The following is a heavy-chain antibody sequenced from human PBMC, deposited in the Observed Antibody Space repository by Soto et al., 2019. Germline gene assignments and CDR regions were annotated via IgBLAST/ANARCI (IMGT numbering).Heavy chain of an antibody. CDR1: GFTFSNAW. J-gene: IGHJ4*02. Sequence: GGSLRLSCAAAGFTFSNAWMSWVRQAPGKGLEWVGRIKSKTDGGTTDYAAPVKGRFTISRDDSKNTLYLQMNSLKTEDTAVYYCTTEGVQWLDFDYWGQGTLVTVSS. D-gene: IGHD6-19*01. CDR2: IKSKTDGGTT. CDR3: TTEGVQWLDFDY. V-gene: IGHV3-15*01.